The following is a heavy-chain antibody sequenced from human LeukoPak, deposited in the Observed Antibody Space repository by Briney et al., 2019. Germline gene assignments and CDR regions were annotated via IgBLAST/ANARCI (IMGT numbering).Heavy chain of an antibody. Sequence: GGSLRLSCAASGFPFSSYSMNWVRQAPGKGLEWVSHIGTSSSAIYYADSAKGRFTISRDNAKNSLYLQMNSLRAEDTAVYYCARDKGYAFDIWGQGTLVTVSS. V-gene: IGHV3-48*01. CDR3: ARDKGYAFDI. J-gene: IGHJ3*02. CDR1: GFPFSSYS. CDR2: IGTSSSAI. D-gene: IGHD5-12*01.